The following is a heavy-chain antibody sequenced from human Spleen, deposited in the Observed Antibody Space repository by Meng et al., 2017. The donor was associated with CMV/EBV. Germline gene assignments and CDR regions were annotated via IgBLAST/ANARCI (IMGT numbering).Heavy chain of an antibody. D-gene: IGHD1-7*01. CDR3: ARVATGTTSWFDP. CDR1: GGSFSGYY. CDR2: IYYSGST. Sequence: SETLSLTCAVYGGSFSGYYWSWIRQPPGKGLEWIGSIYYSGSTNYNPSLKSRVTISVDTSKNQFSLKLSSVTAADTAVYYCARVATGTTSWFDPWGQGTLVTVSS. V-gene: IGHV4-59*01. J-gene: IGHJ5*02.